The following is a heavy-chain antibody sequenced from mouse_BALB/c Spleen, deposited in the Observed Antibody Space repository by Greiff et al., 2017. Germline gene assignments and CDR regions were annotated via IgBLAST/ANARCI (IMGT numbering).Heavy chain of an antibody. V-gene: IGHV5-17*02. D-gene: IGHD1-1*01. CDR1: GFTFSSFG. CDR2: ISSGSSTI. CDR3: ARRDTTRAMDY. J-gene: IGHJ4*01. Sequence: EVKVVESGGGLVQPGGSRKLSCAASGFTFSSFGMHWVRQAPEKGLEWVAYISSGSSTIYYADTVKGRFTISRDNPKNTLFLQMTSLRSEDTAMYYCARRDTTRAMDYWGQGTSVTVSS.